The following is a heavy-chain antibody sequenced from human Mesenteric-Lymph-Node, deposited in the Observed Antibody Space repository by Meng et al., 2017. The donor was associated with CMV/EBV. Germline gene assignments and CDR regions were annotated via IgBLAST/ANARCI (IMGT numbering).Heavy chain of an antibody. CDR3: ARDGMGFDI. CDR1: GGSISSYY. J-gene: IGHJ3*02. D-gene: IGHD1-14*01. CDR2: IYYSGST. Sequence: SETLSLTCTVSGGSISSYYWSWIRQPPGKGLEWIGYIYYSGSTNYNPSLKSRVAISVDTSKNQFSLKLSSVTAADTAVYYCARDGMGFDIWGQGTMVTVSS. V-gene: IGHV4-59*01.